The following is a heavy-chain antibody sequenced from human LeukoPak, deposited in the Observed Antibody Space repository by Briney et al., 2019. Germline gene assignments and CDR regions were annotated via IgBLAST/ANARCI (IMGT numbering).Heavy chain of an antibody. CDR3: ARDSDYYDSPDAFDI. CDR1: GGSISSYY. Sequence: PSETLSLTCTVSGGSISSYYWSWIRQPPGKGLEWIGYIYYSGSTNYNPSLKSRVTISVDTSKNQFSLKLSSVTAADTAVYYCARDSDYYDSPDAFDIWGQGTMVTVSS. J-gene: IGHJ3*02. V-gene: IGHV4-59*12. CDR2: IYYSGST. D-gene: IGHD3-22*01.